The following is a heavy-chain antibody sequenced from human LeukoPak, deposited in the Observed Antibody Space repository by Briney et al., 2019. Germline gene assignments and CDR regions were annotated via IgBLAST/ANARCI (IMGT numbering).Heavy chain of an antibody. D-gene: IGHD2-21*02. J-gene: IGHJ6*03. CDR1: GFTFSSYA. CDR3: AKDMATVTAFGGYYYMDV. CDR2: ISGSGGST. Sequence: GGSLRLSCAASGFTFSSYAMSWVRQAPGKGLEWVSAISGSGGSTYYADSVKGRFTISRDNSKNTLYLQMNSLRAEDTAVYYCAKDMATVTAFGGYYYMDVWGKGTTVTISS. V-gene: IGHV3-23*01.